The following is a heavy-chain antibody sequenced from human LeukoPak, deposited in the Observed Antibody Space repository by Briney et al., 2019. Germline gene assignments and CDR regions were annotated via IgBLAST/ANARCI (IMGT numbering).Heavy chain of an antibody. D-gene: IGHD3-22*01. V-gene: IGHV1-18*01. CDR1: GYTFTSYG. CDR2: ISAYNAYT. Sequence: GASVKVSCKASGYTFTSYGISWVRQAPGQGLEWVGWISAYNAYTNYAQKFQGRATMTRDTSISTAYMELSRLRSDDTAVYYCARDWGYYYDSSGHFDYWGQGTLVTVSS. J-gene: IGHJ4*02. CDR3: ARDWGYYYDSSGHFDY.